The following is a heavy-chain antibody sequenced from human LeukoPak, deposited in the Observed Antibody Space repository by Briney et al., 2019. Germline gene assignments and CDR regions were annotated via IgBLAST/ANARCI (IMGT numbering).Heavy chain of an antibody. CDR2: IWYDGSNK. V-gene: IGHV3-33*01. D-gene: IGHD5-12*01. Sequence: GGSLRLSCAASGFTFSSYGMHWVRQAPGKGLEWVAVIWYDGSNKYYADSVKGRFTISRDNSKSTLYLQMNSLRAEDTAVYYCASSEDIVATISALGYWGQGTLVTVSS. CDR1: GFTFSSYG. CDR3: ASSEDIVATISALGY. J-gene: IGHJ4*02.